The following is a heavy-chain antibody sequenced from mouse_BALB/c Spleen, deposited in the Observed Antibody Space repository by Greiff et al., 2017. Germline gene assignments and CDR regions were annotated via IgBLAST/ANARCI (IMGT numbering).Heavy chain of an antibody. Sequence: VQLQQSGADLAKPGASVKMSCKASGYTFTSYWMHWVKQRPGQGLEWIGYINPSTGYTEYNQKFKDKATLTADKSSSPAYVQLSSLTSEDSEVYYCARVYYDYDEFAYWGQGTLVTVSA. CDR1: GYTFTSYW. V-gene: IGHV1-7*01. CDR2: INPSTGYT. D-gene: IGHD2-4*01. J-gene: IGHJ3*01. CDR3: ARVYYDYDEFAY.